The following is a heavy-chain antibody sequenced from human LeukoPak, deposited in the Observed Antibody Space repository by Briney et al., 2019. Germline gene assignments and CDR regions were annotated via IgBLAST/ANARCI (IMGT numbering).Heavy chain of an antibody. CDR2: IDYSGTT. V-gene: IGHV4-59*08. J-gene: IGHJ4*02. CDR3: ARHGGSYSFDY. CDR1: GVSISSYY. D-gene: IGHD1-26*01. Sequence: PSETLSLTCTVSGVSISSYYWSWVRQPPGKELDWIGYIDYSGTTHYNPSLKSRVTISVDTSKNQFPLKLSSVTAADTAVYFCARHGGSYSFDYWGQGTLVTVSS.